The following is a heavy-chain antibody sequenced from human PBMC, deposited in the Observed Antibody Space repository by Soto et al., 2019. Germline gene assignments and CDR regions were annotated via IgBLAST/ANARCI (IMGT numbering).Heavy chain of an antibody. CDR2: IYSSGGT. J-gene: IGHJ4*02. Sequence: PSETLSLTCTGSGGAISGYYWTWIRQPAGKGLEWIGRIYSSGGTKYNPSLKGRVDMSLDMSKTQFSLRLNSVTAADTAVYYCARGLRFSCSFEQRGQRTLGTVSS. V-gene: IGHV4-4*07. CDR3: ARGLRFSCSFEQ. D-gene: IGHD5-12*01. CDR1: GGAISGYY.